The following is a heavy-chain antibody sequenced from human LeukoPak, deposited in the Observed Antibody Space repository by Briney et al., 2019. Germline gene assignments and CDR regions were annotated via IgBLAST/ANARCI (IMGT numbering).Heavy chain of an antibody. CDR1: GYTFTSYD. J-gene: IGHJ5*02. CDR3: ARESGNWNYGDGLFDP. D-gene: IGHD1-7*01. CDR2: MNPNSGNT. V-gene: IGHV1-8*01. Sequence: VSVKVSCKASGYTFTSYDINWVRQATGQGLEWMGWMNPNSGNTGYAQKFQGRVTMTRNTSISTAYMELSSLRSEDTAVYYCARESGNWNYGDGLFDPWGQGTLVTVSS.